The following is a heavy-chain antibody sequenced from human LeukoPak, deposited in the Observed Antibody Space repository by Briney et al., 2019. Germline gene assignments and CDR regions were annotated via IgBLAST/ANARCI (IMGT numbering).Heavy chain of an antibody. CDR2: ISAYNGNT. D-gene: IGHD2-2*02. Sequence: ASVKVSCKASGYTFTSYGISWVRQAPGQGLEWMGWISAYNGNTNYAQKLQGRVTMTTDTSTSTAYMELRSLRSDDTAVYYCARDEYCSSISCDIDYWGQGTLVTVSS. V-gene: IGHV1-18*01. CDR1: GYTFTSYG. CDR3: ARDEYCSSISCDIDY. J-gene: IGHJ4*02.